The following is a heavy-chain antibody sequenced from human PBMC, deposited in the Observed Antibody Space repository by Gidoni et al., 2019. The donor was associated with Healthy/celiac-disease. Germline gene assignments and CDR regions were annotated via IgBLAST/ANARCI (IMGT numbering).Heavy chain of an antibody. Sequence: QVQLVESGGGAVQPGRSLRLSCAATGFTFSSYGMHWVRQAPGKGREWGAVIWYDGSNKYYADSVKGRFTISRENSKNTLYLQMNSLRAEDTAVYYCARDPRMGGSVDYWGQGTLVTVSS. CDR1: GFTFSSYG. J-gene: IGHJ4*02. D-gene: IGHD3-10*01. CDR2: IWYDGSNK. CDR3: ARDPRMGGSVDY. V-gene: IGHV3-33*01.